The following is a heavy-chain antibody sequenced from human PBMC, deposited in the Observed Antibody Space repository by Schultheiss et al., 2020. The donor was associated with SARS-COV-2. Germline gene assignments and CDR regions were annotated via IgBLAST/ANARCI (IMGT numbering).Heavy chain of an antibody. J-gene: IGHJ4*02. V-gene: IGHV4-61*02. D-gene: IGHD1-7*01. CDR1: GGSISSGSYY. CDR3: ARTGTTSDYFDY. CDR2: IYTSGST. Sequence: SETLSLTCTVSGGSISSGSYYWSWIRQPAGKGLEWIGRIYTSGSTNYNPSLKSRVTISVDKSKNQFSLKLSSVTAADTAVYYCARTGTTSDYFDYWGQGTLVTVSS.